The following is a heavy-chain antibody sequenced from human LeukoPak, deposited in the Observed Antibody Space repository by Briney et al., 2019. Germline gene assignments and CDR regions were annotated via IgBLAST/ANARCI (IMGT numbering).Heavy chain of an antibody. CDR2: IYPGDSDT. CDR3: ARDNYYGSGSPIH. J-gene: IGHJ4*02. V-gene: IGHV5-51*01. CDR1: GYSFTSYW. Sequence: GESLKISCKGSGYSFTSYWIGWVRQMPGKGLEWMGIIYPGDSDTRYSSSFQGQVTISADKSISTAYMELSSLRSEDTAVYYCARDNYYGSGSPIHWGQGTLVTVSS. D-gene: IGHD3-10*01.